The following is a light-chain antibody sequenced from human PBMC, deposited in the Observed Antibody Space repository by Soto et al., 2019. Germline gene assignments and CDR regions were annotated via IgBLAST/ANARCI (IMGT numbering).Light chain of an antibody. V-gene: IGKV3-20*01. J-gene: IGKJ4*01. CDR3: QQYGSTPLT. Sequence: ESVLTQSPGTLSLSPGERATLSCRANQSVITYLAWYQQKPGQAPRLLIYGASSRATGIPDRFSGSGSGTDFTLTISRLEPEDVTVYYCQQYGSTPLTFGGGTKVEIK. CDR1: QSVITY. CDR2: GAS.